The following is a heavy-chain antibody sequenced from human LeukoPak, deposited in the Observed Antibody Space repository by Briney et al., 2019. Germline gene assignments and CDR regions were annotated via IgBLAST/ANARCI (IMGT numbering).Heavy chain of an antibody. CDR1: GGSVSSSKYL. CDR3: AGLGVMVLVYQSES. Sequence: RTSETLSLTCAVSGGSVSSSKYLWGWIRQPPGKELEWIASISYSGNTDYNPSLKSRVTLSVDTSKNQFSLKLTSVTAADSAVYYCAGLGVMVLVYQSESWGQGTPVTVSS. CDR2: ISYSGNT. J-gene: IGHJ1*01. V-gene: IGHV4-39*07. D-gene: IGHD2-8*01.